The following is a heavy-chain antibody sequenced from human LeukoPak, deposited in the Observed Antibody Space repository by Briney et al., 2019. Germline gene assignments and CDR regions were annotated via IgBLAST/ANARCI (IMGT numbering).Heavy chain of an antibody. V-gene: IGHV3-74*01. CDR3: AREPTSAYYFDY. Sequence: GGSLRLSCAASGFIFSSYWMHWVRQAPGKGLVWVSRTNTDGSSTSYADSVKGRFTISRDNAKNTLYLQMNSLRAEDTAVYYCAREPTSAYYFDYWGQGTLVTVSS. J-gene: IGHJ4*02. CDR2: TNTDGSST. CDR1: GFIFSSYW.